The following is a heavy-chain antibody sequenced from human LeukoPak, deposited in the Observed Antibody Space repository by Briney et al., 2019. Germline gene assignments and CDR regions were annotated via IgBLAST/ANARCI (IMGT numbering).Heavy chain of an antibody. CDR2: IYYSWSN. Sequence: SETLSLPCTVSGGSLKRYYWSWIRQAPGKGLEWVGCIYYSWSNNYNPSLQSRVTISVDTSKNQFSLKLSSVTAADTAVYYCARDFGSSGWQIVDHWGQGTLVTVSS. CDR3: ARDFGSSGWQIVDH. V-gene: IGHV4-59*01. D-gene: IGHD6-19*01. CDR1: GGSLKRYY. J-gene: IGHJ4*02.